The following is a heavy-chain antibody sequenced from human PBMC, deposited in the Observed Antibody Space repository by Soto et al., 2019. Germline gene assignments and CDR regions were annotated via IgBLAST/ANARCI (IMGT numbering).Heavy chain of an antibody. CDR2: INTSGGST. CDR3: AKFYGGKSAHTYTIDP. J-gene: IGHJ5*02. Sequence: EVQLLESGGDLVQPGGSLRLSCAASGFTFSTYATSWVRQAPGKGLEWVSTINTSGGSTYYADSVKGRFTISRDNSKNTLYLQMNSLRPEDTAVYYCAKFYGGKSAHTYTIDPWGQGTLVTVSS. V-gene: IGHV3-23*01. D-gene: IGHD2-15*01. CDR1: GFTFSTYA.